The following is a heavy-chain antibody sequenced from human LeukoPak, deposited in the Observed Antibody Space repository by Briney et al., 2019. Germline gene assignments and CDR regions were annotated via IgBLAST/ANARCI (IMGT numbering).Heavy chain of an antibody. CDR1: GGSISSGSYY. J-gene: IGHJ3*02. CDR2: IYTSGST. CDR3: ARVPIVVITSTRAFDI. D-gene: IGHD3-22*01. Sequence: SETLSLTCTVSGGSISSGSYYWSWIRQPAGKGLEWIGRIYTSGSTNYNPSLKSRVTISVDTSKNQFSLKLSSVTAADTAVYYCARVPIVVITSTRAFDIWGQGTIVTVSS. V-gene: IGHV4-61*02.